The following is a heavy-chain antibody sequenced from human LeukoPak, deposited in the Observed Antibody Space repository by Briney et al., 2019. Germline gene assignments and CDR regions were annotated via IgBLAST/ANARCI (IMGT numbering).Heavy chain of an antibody. V-gene: IGHV4-59*12. J-gene: IGHJ2*01. D-gene: IGHD3-9*01. CDR2: IYYSGST. Sequence: GSLRLSCAASGFTFSSYAMSWVRQAPGKGLEWIGYIYYSGSTNYNPSLKSRVTMSVDTSKNQFSLKLSSVIAADTAVYYCARDQSRYEIDYYWYFDLWGRGTLVTVSS. CDR1: GFTFSSYA. CDR3: ARDQSRYEIDYYWYFDL.